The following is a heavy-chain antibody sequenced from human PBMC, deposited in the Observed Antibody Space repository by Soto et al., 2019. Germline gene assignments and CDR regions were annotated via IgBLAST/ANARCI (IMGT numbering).Heavy chain of an antibody. CDR3: ARDRHYYDSSGYLIFGY. CDR2: IYYSGST. V-gene: IGHV4-61*01. J-gene: IGHJ4*02. Sequence: SETLSLTCTVSGGSVSSGSHYWSWIRQPPGKGLEWIGYIYYSGSTNYNPSLKSRVTISVDTSKNQFSLKLSSVTAADTAVYYCARDRHYYDSSGYLIFGYWGQGTLVTVSS. D-gene: IGHD3-22*01. CDR1: GGSVSSGSHY.